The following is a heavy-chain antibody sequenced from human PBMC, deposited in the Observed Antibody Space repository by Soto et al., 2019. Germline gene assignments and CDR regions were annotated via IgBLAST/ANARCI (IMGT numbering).Heavy chain of an antibody. V-gene: IGHV1-69*02. Sequence: QVQLVQSGAEVKKPGSSVKVSCKASGGTFSSYTISWVRQAPGQGLEWMGRIIPIIGIANYAQKFQGRVTITADKSTSTGDMELSSLSSEDTAVDYGARKFHYCSGGSCHSLWGQGTLVTVTS. CDR1: GGTFSSYT. D-gene: IGHD2-15*01. J-gene: IGHJ1*01. CDR2: IIPIIGIA. CDR3: ARKFHYCSGGSCHSL.